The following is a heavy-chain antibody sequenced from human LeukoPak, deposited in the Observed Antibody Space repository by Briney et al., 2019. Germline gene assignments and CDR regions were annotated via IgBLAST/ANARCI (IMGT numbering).Heavy chain of an antibody. J-gene: IGHJ4*02. Sequence: GGSLRLSCAASGFTVSSNYMSWVRQAPGKGLEWVSVIYSGGSTYYADSVKGRFTISRDNSKNTLYPQMNSLRAEDTAVYYCAKTYYYDSSGYSPHFDYWGQGTLVTVPS. CDR3: AKTYYYDSSGYSPHFDY. V-gene: IGHV3-53*01. D-gene: IGHD3-22*01. CDR1: GFTVSSNY. CDR2: IYSGGST.